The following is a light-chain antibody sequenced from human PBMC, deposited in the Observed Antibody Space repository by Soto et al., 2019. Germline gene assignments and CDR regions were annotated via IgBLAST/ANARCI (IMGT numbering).Light chain of an antibody. CDR3: CSYAGSYTSYV. CDR2: DVS. Sequence: SALTQPRSVSGSPGQSVTISCTGTSSDVGGYNYVSWYQQHPGKAPKLMIYDVSKRPSGVPDRFSGSKSGNTASPTISGLQAEDEADYYCCSYAGSYTSYVFGTGTKVTVL. V-gene: IGLV2-11*01. CDR1: SSDVGGYNY. J-gene: IGLJ1*01.